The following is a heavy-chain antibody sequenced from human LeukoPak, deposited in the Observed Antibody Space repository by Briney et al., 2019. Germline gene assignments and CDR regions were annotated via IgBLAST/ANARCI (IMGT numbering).Heavy chain of an antibody. CDR1: GGSLSGYF. CDR2: IYSSGST. D-gene: IGHD3-10*01. J-gene: IGHJ4*02. CDR3: ARWTGSFDY. Sequence: PSETLSLTCSVSGGSLSGYFWSWIRQPAGKGLEWIGRIYSSGSTNYNPSLKSRVTMSLDTSENQFSLRLSSVTAADTAVYYCARWTGSFDYWGQGTLVTVSS. V-gene: IGHV4-4*07.